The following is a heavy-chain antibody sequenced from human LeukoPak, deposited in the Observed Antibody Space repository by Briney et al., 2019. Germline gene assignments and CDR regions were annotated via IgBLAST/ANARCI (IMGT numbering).Heavy chain of an antibody. CDR3: ATNYYDSSGYYLDAFDI. CDR1: GGTFSSYA. Sequence: SVKVSCKASGGTFSSYAISWVRQAPGQGLEWMGGIIPIFGTANYAQKFQGRVTITADESTSTAYMDLSSPRSEDTAVYYCATNYYDSSGYYLDAFDIWGQGTMATVSS. D-gene: IGHD3-22*01. J-gene: IGHJ3*02. CDR2: IIPIFGTA. V-gene: IGHV1-69*13.